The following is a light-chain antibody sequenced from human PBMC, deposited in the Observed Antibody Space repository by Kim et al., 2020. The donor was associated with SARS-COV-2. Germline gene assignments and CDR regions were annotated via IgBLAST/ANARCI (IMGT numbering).Light chain of an antibody. CDR2: DVY. CDR3: SSYTRSRTLL. Sequence: QSVLTQPASVSGSPGQSITISCTGTTTDHVSWYQQHPDKAPKLMIYDVYKWPSGVSHRFSGSKSDNTASLTISGLQADDEADYYCSSYTRSRTLLFG. V-gene: IGLV2-14*02. CDR1: TTDH. J-gene: IGLJ2*01.